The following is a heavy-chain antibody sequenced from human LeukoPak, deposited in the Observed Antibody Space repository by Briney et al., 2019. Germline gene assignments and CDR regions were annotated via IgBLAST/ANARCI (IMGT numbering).Heavy chain of an antibody. J-gene: IGHJ4*02. CDR3: ARDGSYYDFWSGYYSSFDY. V-gene: IGHV3-30*01. Sequence: GGSLRLSCAASGFTFSSYSMHWVRQAPGKGLEWVALISYDGSNKYYADSVKGRFTISRDNSKNTLYLQMNRLRAEDTAVYYCARDGSYYDFWSGYYSSFDYWAQGTLVTVSS. CDR2: ISYDGSNK. D-gene: IGHD3-3*01. CDR1: GFTFSSYS.